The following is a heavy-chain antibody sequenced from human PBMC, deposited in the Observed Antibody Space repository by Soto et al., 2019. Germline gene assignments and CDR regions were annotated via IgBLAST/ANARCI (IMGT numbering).Heavy chain of an antibody. CDR2: IFPSDSDT. V-gene: IGHV5-51*01. CDR1: GYTFTNSW. CDR3: ARHGYSGLDWTFDY. D-gene: IGHD5-12*01. J-gene: IGHJ4*02. Sequence: GESLKISCNGSGYTFTNSWLGWVRQMPGKGLEWMGIIFPSDSDTRYSPSFQGQVTMSADESISTAYLQWSSLKASDTAMYYSARHGYSGLDWTFDYWGQGTLVTVYS.